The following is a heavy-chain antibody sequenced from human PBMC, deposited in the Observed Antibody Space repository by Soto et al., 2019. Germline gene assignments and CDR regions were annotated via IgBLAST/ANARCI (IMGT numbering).Heavy chain of an antibody. CDR2: ISAYNGNT. D-gene: IGHD2-2*02. V-gene: IGHV1-18*04. CDR3: ARDRDIVVVPAAISNYYYGMDV. J-gene: IGHJ6*02. Sequence: SVKVSCRASCYTFTSYGISWGRQAPGQGLEWMGWISAYNGNTNYAQKLQGRVTMTTDTSTSTAYMELRSLRSDDTGVYYCARDRDIVVVPAAISNYYYGMDVWGQGTTVTVSS. CDR1: CYTFTSYG.